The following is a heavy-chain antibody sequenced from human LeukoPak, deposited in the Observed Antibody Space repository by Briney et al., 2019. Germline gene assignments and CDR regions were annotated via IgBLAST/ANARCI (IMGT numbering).Heavy chain of an antibody. CDR1: GFTVSTNY. CDR2: IYKVGET. CDR3: ARDRRRYDILTGYQIPKPVDY. Sequence: GGSLRLSCAASGFTVSTNYMSWVRQAPGKGLEWVSVIYKVGETYYADSVRGRFTVSRDNSKNTLYLQMNSLRAEDTAVYYCARDRRRYDILTGYQIPKPVDYWGQGTLVTVSS. J-gene: IGHJ4*02. D-gene: IGHD3-9*01. V-gene: IGHV3-53*05.